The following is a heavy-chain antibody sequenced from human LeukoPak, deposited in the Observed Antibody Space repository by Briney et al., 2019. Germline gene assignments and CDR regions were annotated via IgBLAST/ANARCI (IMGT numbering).Heavy chain of an antibody. CDR2: INHSGST. CDR1: GGSFSGYY. CDR3: ARAPLYIVGAPYFDY. J-gene: IGHJ4*02. Sequence: SETLSLTCAVYGGSFSGYYWSWIRQPPGKGLEWIGEINHSGSTNYNPSLKSRVTISVDTSKNQFSLKLSSVTAADTAVYYCARAPLYIVGAPYFDYWGQGTLVTVSS. D-gene: IGHD1-26*01. V-gene: IGHV4-34*01.